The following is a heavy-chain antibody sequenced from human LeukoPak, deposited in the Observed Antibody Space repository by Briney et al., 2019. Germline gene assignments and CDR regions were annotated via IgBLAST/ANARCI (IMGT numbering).Heavy chain of an antibody. V-gene: IGHV4-59*01. CDR1: GGSISSYY. CDR2: IYSSGST. Sequence: SETLSLTCTVSGGSISSYYWSWIRQPPGKGLEWIGYIYSSGSTNYNPSLKRRVTVSVDTSKNQFSLRLNSGTAADTAVYYCARVFYGDYGGGDAFDIWGRGTMVTVSS. J-gene: IGHJ3*02. CDR3: ARVFYGDYGGGDAFDI. D-gene: IGHD4-17*01.